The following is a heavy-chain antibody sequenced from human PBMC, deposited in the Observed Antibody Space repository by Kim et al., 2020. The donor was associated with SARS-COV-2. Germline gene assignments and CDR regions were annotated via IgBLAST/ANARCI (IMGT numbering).Heavy chain of an antibody. CDR2: IWYDGSNK. V-gene: IGHV3-33*01. CDR1: GFTFSSYG. CDR3: ARVEGIAVAELVD. Sequence: GGSLRLSCEASGFTFSSYGMHWVRQAPGKGLEWVAVIWYDGSNKYYADSVKGRFTISRDNSKNTLYLQMNSLRAEDTAVYYCARVEGIAVAELVDWGQGTLVTVSS. D-gene: IGHD6-19*01. J-gene: IGHJ4*02.